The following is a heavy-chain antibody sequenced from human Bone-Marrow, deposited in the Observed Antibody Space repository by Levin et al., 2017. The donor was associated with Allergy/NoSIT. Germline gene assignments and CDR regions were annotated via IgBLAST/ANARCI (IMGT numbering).Heavy chain of an antibody. CDR2: IIPILGIA. J-gene: IGHJ4*02. D-gene: IGHD2-2*01. Sequence: SVKVSCKASGGTFSSYTISWVRQAPGQGLEWMGRIIPILGIANYAQKFQGRVTITADKSTSTAYMELSSLRSEDTAVYYCARASGGVVVPAAIDYWGQGTLVTVSS. V-gene: IGHV1-69*02. CDR1: GGTFSSYT. CDR3: ARASGGVVVPAAIDY.